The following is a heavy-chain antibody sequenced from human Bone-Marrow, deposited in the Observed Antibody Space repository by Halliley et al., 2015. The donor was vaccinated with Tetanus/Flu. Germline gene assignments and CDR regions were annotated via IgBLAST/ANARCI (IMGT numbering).Heavy chain of an antibody. J-gene: IGHJ4*02. CDR2: IDPSASYS. CDR1: GYSFDTKW. Sequence: QLVQSGAEVKKPGESLRISRKASGYSFDTKWITWVRQMPGKGLEWMGRIDPSASYSHYNPSFQGTVTISVDRSTTTAYMQWTSLEASDSGIYFCARHGGPGNYQFDYWGQGTQVPVSS. CDR3: ARHGGPGNYQFDY. V-gene: IGHV5-10-1*01. D-gene: IGHD3-10*01.